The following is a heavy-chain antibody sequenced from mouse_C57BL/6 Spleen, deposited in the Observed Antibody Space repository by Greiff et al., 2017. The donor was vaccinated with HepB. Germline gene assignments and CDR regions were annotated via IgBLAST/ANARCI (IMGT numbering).Heavy chain of an antibody. V-gene: IGHV1-64*01. J-gene: IGHJ2*01. D-gene: IGHD2-5*01. CDR2: IHPNSGST. Sequence: QVQLQQPGAELVKPGASVKLSCKASGYTFTSYWMHWVKQRPGQGLEWIGMIHPNSGSTNYNEKFKSKATLTVDKSSSTAYMQLSSLTSEDSAVYYCAKTSYYSTPYYFDYWGKAPLSQSPQ. CDR3: AKTSYYSTPYYFDY. CDR1: GYTFTSYW.